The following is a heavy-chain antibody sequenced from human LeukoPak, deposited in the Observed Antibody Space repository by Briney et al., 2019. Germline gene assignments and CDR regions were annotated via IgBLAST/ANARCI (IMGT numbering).Heavy chain of an antibody. V-gene: IGHV1-18*01. D-gene: IGHD1-26*01. CDR2: ISGNSGKT. CDR1: GYTFSTYG. CDR3: ARNAGSYFEFAP. J-gene: IGHJ5*02. Sequence: ASVKVSCKTSGYTFSTYGLSWVRQAPGQGLEWMGWISGNSGKTHYAQKFQDRVTLTTDTSSTTAFMELRSLRSDDTAMYYCARNAGSYFEFAPWGQGTLVTVSS.